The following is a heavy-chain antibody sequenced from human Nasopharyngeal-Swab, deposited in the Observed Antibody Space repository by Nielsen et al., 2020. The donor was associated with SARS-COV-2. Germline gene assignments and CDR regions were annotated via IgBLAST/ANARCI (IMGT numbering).Heavy chain of an antibody. Sequence: AGSLRLTCAASGFTFSNYDMHWVRKAPGKGLEWVAVISYDGTNKYYADSVKGRFTISRDNSKNTLYLQMNSLRAEDTAVYYCAKAFVAYINSWYFVLCGRGTLVTVSS. CDR1: GFTFSNYD. CDR2: ISYDGTNK. J-gene: IGHJ2*01. V-gene: IGHV3-30*18. D-gene: IGHD6-13*01. CDR3: AKAFVAYINSWYFVL.